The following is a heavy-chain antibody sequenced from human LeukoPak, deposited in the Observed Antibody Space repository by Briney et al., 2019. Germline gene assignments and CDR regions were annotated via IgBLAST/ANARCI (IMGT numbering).Heavy chain of an antibody. CDR1: GYTFTGYY. V-gene: IGHV1-2*02. D-gene: IGHD1-1*01. CDR3: ARDSAITGTVDY. Sequence: GASVKVSCKASGYTFTGYYMHWVRQAPGQGLEWLGWINPNSGGTTYAQNFQGRVTMTTDTSTNTAYMELRSLRSDDTAVYYCARDSAITGTVDYWGQGTLVTVSS. J-gene: IGHJ4*02. CDR2: INPNSGGT.